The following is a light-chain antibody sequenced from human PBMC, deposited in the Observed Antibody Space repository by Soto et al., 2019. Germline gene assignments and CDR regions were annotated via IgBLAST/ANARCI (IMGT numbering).Light chain of an antibody. V-gene: IGKV3-15*01. CDR1: QSVSGT. Sequence: EIVMTQSPATLSVSPGERATLSCRPSQSVSGTLAWYQQKPGQAPRLLIYGASTRATGIPARFSGSGSGTEFTLTISSLQSEDFAVYYCQQYNNWPPWTFGQGTKVEIK. CDR2: GAS. CDR3: QQYNNWPPWT. J-gene: IGKJ1*01.